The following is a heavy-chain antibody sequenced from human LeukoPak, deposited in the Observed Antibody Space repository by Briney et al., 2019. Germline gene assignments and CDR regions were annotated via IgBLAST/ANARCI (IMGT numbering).Heavy chain of an antibody. V-gene: IGHV3-7*01. J-gene: IGHJ3*02. Sequence: PGGSLRLSCAASGFTFSSYWMSWVRQAPGKGLKWVANIKQDGSEKYYVDSVKGRFTISRDNAKNSLCLQMNSLRAEDTAVYYCARDWRDSSGKFPNDAFDIWGQGTMVTVSS. CDR1: GFTFSSYW. CDR3: ARDWRDSSGKFPNDAFDI. CDR2: IKQDGSEK. D-gene: IGHD3-22*01.